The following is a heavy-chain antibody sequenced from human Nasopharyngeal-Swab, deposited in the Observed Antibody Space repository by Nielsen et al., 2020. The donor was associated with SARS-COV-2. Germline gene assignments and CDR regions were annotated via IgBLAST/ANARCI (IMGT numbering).Heavy chain of an antibody. CDR1: GGSTSSYY. CDR3: ARAYGDYHY. V-gene: IGHV4-34*01. Sequence: SETLSLTCTVSGGSTSSYYWSWIRQPPGKGLEWIGAINHSGSTNYNPSLKSRVTISVDTSKNQFSLKLSSVTAADTAVYYCARAYGDYHYWGQGTLVTVSS. J-gene: IGHJ4*02. D-gene: IGHD4-17*01. CDR2: INHSGST.